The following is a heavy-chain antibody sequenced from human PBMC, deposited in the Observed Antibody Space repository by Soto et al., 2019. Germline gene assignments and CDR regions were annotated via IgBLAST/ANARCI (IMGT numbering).Heavy chain of an antibody. CDR2: IYYSGST. Sequence: SETLSLTCTVSGGSINSGDYHWSWIRQSPGKGLEWIGAIYYSGSTYYNPSLKSRIRISVDTSKNQFSLKVNSVTAADTAVYYCHRDYRVPSAGAMDVWGQGTTVTVSS. J-gene: IGHJ6*02. D-gene: IGHD3-16*02. CDR3: HRDYRVPSAGAMDV. V-gene: IGHV4-30-4*01. CDR1: GGSINSGDYH.